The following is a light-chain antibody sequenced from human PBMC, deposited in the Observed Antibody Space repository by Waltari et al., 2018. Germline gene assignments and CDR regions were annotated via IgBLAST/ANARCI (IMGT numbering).Light chain of an antibody. J-gene: IGKJ1*01. CDR1: QSISSH. V-gene: IGKV1-39*01. CDR2: AAS. Sequence: DIQMTQSPSSLSASVGDRVTITCRASQSISSHLNWYQQKPGNAPKPLIYAASSLQSGVPSRFSGSGSGTDFTLTISSLQPEDFATYYCQQSYSTPQSTFGQGTKVEIK. CDR3: QQSYSTPQST.